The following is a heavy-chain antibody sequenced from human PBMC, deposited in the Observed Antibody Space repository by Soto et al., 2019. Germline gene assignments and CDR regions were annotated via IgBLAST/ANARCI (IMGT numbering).Heavy chain of an antibody. Sequence: QVQLQQWGAGLLKPSETLSLTCAVYGGSFSGYYWSWIRQPPGKGLEWIGEINHSGSTNYNPSLKSRGTISVDTSKNQFSLKLSSVTAADTAVYYCARGSLYGVADYWGQGTLVTVSS. CDR3: ARGSLYGVADY. CDR1: GGSFSGYY. D-gene: IGHD4-17*01. J-gene: IGHJ4*02. CDR2: INHSGST. V-gene: IGHV4-34*01.